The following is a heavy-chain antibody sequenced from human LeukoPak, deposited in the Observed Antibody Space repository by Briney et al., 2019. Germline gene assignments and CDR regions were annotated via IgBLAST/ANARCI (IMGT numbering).Heavy chain of an antibody. V-gene: IGHV3-48*03. CDR3: AREKIYDSSGYYPGDAFDI. Sequence: PGGSLRLSCAASGFTFSSYEMNWVRQAPGRGLEWVPYISSSGSTIYYADSVKGRFTISRDNAKNSLYLQMNSLRAEDTAVYYCAREKIYDSSGYYPGDAFDIWGQGTMVTVSS. CDR2: ISSSGSTI. CDR1: GFTFSSYE. J-gene: IGHJ3*02. D-gene: IGHD3-22*01.